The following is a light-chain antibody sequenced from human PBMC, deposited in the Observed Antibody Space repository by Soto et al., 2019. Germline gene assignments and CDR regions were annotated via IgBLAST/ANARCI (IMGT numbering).Light chain of an antibody. J-gene: IGKJ1*01. CDR3: QQYMSYS. CDR1: QGISSY. Sequence: IRMTQSPSSFSASTGDRVTITCRASQGISSYLAWYQQKPGKAPKLLIYAASTLESGVPSRFSGSGSGTEFTLTISGLQPDDFATYYCQQYMSYSFGQGTKVDIK. V-gene: IGKV1-8*01. CDR2: AAS.